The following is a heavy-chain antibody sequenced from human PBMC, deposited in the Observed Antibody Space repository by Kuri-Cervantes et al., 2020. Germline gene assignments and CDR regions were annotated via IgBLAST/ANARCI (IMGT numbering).Heavy chain of an antibody. CDR2: IKEDAGAI. J-gene: IGHJ4*02. CDR3: ARSGESYRYFNY. V-gene: IGHV3-7*01. CDR1: GFTFSSYA. Sequence: GGSLRLSCAASGFTFSSYAMSWVRQAPGKGLEWVANIKEDAGAIYYVDSVKGRFTISRDNLRNSLYLQMNSLRAEDTAVYYCARSGESYRYFNYWGQGALVTVSS. D-gene: IGHD3-16*02.